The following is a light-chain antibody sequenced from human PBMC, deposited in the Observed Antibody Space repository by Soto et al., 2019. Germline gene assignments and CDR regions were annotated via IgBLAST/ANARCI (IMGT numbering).Light chain of an antibody. V-gene: IGLV1-44*01. CDR2: SVH. CDR3: GTWDDSLHGPV. J-gene: IGLJ3*02. Sequence: QSVLTQPPSASGTPGQRVTISCSGSSSNIGSNDVTWYQQLPGAAPKVLIYSVHKRPSGVPDRFSDSKSGTSASLVISGLQSEDEAVYFCGTWDDSLHGPVFGGGTKLTVL. CDR1: SSNIGSND.